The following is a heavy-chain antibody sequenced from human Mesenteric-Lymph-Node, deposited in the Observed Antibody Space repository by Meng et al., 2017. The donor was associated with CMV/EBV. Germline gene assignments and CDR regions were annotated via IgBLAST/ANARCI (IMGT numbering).Heavy chain of an antibody. V-gene: IGHV4-34*01. D-gene: IGHD4-11*01. CDR1: GGSFSGYY. Sequence: SETLSLTCAVYGGSFSGYYWSWIRQPPGKGLEWIGEINHSGSTNYNPSLKSRVTISVDTSKNQFSLKLNSVTAADTAVYYCARRRLGVNWFDPWGQGTLVTVSS. CDR2: INHSGST. J-gene: IGHJ5*02. CDR3: ARRRLGVNWFDP.